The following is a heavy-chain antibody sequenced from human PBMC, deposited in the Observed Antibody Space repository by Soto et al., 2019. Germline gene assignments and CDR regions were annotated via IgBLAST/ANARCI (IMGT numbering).Heavy chain of an antibody. Sequence: GGSLRLSCAASGFTFSGYTMNWVRQAPGKGLEWVAVFGNSGDGTHYADSVKGRFTISRDNSKNTLYLQMESLRAEDTAVYYCVKEVWDYWGQGGLVTVSS. CDR3: VKEVWDY. CDR1: GFTFSGYT. J-gene: IGHJ4*02. V-gene: IGHV3-23*01. D-gene: IGHD2-21*01. CDR2: FGNSGDGT.